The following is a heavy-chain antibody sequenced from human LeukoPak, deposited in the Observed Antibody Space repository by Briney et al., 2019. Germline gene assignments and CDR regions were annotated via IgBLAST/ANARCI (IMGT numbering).Heavy chain of an antibody. D-gene: IGHD3-22*01. J-gene: IGHJ3*02. CDR1: GFTFDDYG. CDR2: INWNGGST. CDR3: GRDRYFDSSGYYYDESDAFDI. V-gene: IGHV3-20*01. Sequence: GGSLRLSCAASGFTFDDYGMSWVRQAPGKGLEWVSGINWNGGSTGYADSVKGRFTISRDNAKNSLYLQMNSLRAEDTALYHCGRDRYFDSSGYYYDESDAFDIWGQGTMVTVSS.